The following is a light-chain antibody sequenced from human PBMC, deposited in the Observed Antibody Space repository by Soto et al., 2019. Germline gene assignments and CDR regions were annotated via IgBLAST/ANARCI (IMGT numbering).Light chain of an antibody. CDR2: EVN. V-gene: IGLV2-14*01. J-gene: IGLJ3*02. Sequence: QSVLTQPASVSGSPGQSITISCTGTSSDVGGYNYVSWYQQHPGKVPKLMIYEVNNRPSGVSNRFSGSKSGNTASLTISGLQAEDEADYYCSSYTSSSTQVLGGWTKLTVL. CDR1: SSDVGGYNY. CDR3: SSYTSSSTQV.